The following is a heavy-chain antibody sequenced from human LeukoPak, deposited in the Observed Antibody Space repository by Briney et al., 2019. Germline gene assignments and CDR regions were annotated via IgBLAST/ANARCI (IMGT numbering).Heavy chain of an antibody. CDR1: GFTFDDYA. CDR3: AKGARRTTVTTIFDY. Sequence: GGSLRLSCAASGFTFDDYAMHWVRQAPGKGLEWVSGISWNSGSIGYADSVKGRLTISRDNAKNSLYLQMNSLRAEDTALYYCAKGARRTTVTTIFDYWGQGTLVTVSS. CDR2: ISWNSGSI. V-gene: IGHV3-9*01. J-gene: IGHJ4*02. D-gene: IGHD4-17*01.